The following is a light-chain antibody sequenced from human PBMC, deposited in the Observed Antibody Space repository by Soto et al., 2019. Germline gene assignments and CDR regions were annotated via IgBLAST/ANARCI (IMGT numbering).Light chain of an antibody. CDR2: VAS. CDR1: QSVSSY. J-gene: IGKJ1*01. CDR3: QQYKDWPPR. Sequence: EMVMTQSPATLSVSPGERATLSCRASQSVSSYLAWYQQKPGQPPRLLIYVASPRAAGIPARFSGSGSGTEFTLTISSLQSEELAGYYCQQYKDWPPRFGQGTKVEIK. V-gene: IGKV3-15*01.